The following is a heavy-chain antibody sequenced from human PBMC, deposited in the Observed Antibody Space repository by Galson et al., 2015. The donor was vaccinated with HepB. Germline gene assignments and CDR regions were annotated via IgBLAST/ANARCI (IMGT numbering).Heavy chain of an antibody. CDR2: ISHTGSDT. V-gene: IGHV3-30*03. D-gene: IGHD6-19*01. Sequence: SLRLSCAASGISFSDYAMHWVRQAPGKGLEWVAAISHTGSDTSYADSVRGRFTISRDNFKNTVSLQMNSLRPDDTAVYYCATDLAVAATNYGMDVWGQGTTDTVSS. CDR1: GISFSDYA. CDR3: ATDLAVAATNYGMDV. J-gene: IGHJ6*02.